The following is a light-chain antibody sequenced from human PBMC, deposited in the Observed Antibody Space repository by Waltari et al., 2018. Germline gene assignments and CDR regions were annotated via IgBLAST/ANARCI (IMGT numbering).Light chain of an antibody. J-gene: IGKJ1*01. V-gene: IGKV1-5*03. CDR2: KTS. CDR3: QQYISYWT. CDR1: QGIGDW. Sequence: IQMTQSPTTLSASLGDRVTITCRASQGIGDWVAWYQQKPGKAPNLLIYKTSRLEDGVPARFSGSGSQTEFTLTISGLQPDDVATYYCQQYISYWTFGQGTKVEMK.